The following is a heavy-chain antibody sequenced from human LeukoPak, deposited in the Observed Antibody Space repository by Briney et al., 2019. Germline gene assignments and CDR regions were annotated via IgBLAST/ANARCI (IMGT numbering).Heavy chain of an antibody. CDR2: ISWNSGSI. D-gene: IGHD3-10*01. V-gene: IGHV3-9*01. J-gene: IGHJ6*02. CDR1: GFTFDDYA. Sequence: PGGSLRLSCAASGFTFDDYAMHWVRQAPGKGPEWVSGISWNSGSIGYADSVKGRFTISRDNAKNSLYLQMNSLRAEDTALYYCAKYMGLDYYGSGSYYNYYYGMDVWGQGTTVTVSS. CDR3: AKYMGLDYYGSGSYYNYYYGMDV.